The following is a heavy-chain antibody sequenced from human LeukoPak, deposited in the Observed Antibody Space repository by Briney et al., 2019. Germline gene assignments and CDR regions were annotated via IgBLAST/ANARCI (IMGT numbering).Heavy chain of an antibody. Sequence: PSETLSLTCTVSGGSISSFDYYWGWIPQPPGKGLEWIGSIYYRGSTYYNPSLKSRLTISVDTSKNQFSLKLTSVTAADTAGYYCARHVRGRLPPRGGSWFDPWGQGTLVTVSS. V-gene: IGHV4-39*01. CDR3: ARHVRGRLPPRGGSWFDP. D-gene: IGHD1-26*01. CDR1: GGSISSFDYY. J-gene: IGHJ5*02. CDR2: IYYRGST.